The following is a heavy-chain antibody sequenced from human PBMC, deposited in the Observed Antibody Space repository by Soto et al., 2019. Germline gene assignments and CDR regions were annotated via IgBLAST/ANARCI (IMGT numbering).Heavy chain of an antibody. CDR3: ARPIAAAGSRVNWFDP. Sequence: PSETLSLTCIVSGSSIGTEYRVWFRQPPGKGLEWIGYIYYSGSTYYNPSLKSRVTISVDTSKNQFSLKLSSVTAADTAVYYCARPIAAAGSRVNWFDPWGQGTLVTVSS. CDR2: IYYSGST. V-gene: IGHV4-59*08. CDR1: GSSIGTEY. J-gene: IGHJ5*02. D-gene: IGHD6-13*01.